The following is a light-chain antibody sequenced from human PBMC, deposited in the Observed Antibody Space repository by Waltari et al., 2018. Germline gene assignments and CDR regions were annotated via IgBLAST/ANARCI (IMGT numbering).Light chain of an antibody. CDR1: QSISRW. CDR2: EAS. V-gene: IGKV1-5*03. Sequence: DIQMTQSPSTLSASPGDSVTITCRASQSISRWLAWYQQKPGKAPKLLIYEASHLQSGVPSRFSGSGSGTEFTLTISSLQPDDFAIYFCQHYNALYAFGQGTKLEIK. CDR3: QHYNALYA. J-gene: IGKJ2*01.